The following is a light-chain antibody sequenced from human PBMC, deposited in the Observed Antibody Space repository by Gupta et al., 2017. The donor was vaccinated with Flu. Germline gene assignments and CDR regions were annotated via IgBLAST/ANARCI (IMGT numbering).Light chain of an antibody. CDR2: DNN. V-gene: IGLV1-51*01. CDR3: GTWDSSLSAVV. CDR1: SSNIGNNY. Sequence: QSVLTQPPSVSAAPGQKVTISCSGSSSNIGNNYVSWYQQLPGTAPKLLIYDNNKRPSGIPDRVSGSKSGTSATLGSTGLQTGDEADYYCGTWDSSLSAVVFGGGTKLTVL. J-gene: IGLJ2*01.